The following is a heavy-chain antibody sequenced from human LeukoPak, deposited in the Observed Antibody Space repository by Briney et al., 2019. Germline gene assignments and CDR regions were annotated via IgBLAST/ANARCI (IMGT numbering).Heavy chain of an antibody. J-gene: IGHJ6*03. CDR2: INPNSGGT. CDR3: ARVGGDTAMVLYYYYYMDV. D-gene: IGHD5-18*01. V-gene: IGHV1-2*02. Sequence: ASVKVSCKASGYSFTGHYMHWVRQAPGQGLEWMGWINPNSGGTNYAQKFQGRVTMTRDTSISTAYMELSRLRSDDTAVYYCARVGGDTAMVLYYYYYMDVWGKGTTVTISS. CDR1: GYSFTGHY.